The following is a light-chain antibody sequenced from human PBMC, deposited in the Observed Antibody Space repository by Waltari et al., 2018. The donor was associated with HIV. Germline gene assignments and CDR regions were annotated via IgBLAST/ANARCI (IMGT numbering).Light chain of an antibody. CDR1: QNVTRE. J-gene: IGKJ2*01. CDR3: QQYYGKSPMYT. V-gene: IGKV3-15*01. Sequence: IVMTQSPRILSVSPGESATLSCRASQNVTRELAWYQQRPGQFPRLLIFSTSTRAICGPARFRGSGFGTEFTRTISSLQSEDFGVYYCQQYYGKSPMYTFGQGTKVESK. CDR2: STS.